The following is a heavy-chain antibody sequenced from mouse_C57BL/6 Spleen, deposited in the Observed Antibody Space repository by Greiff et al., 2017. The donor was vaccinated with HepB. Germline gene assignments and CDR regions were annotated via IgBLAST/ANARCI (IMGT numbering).Heavy chain of an antibody. V-gene: IGHV1-26*01. CDR3: ARYSNLGAMDY. CDR1: GYTFTDYY. Sequence: EVQLQQSGPELVKPGASVKISCKASGYTFTDYYMNWVKQSHGKSLEWIGDINPNNGGTSYNQKFKGKATLTVDKSSSTAYMELRSLTSEDSAVYYCARYSNLGAMDYWGQGTSVTVSS. CDR2: INPNNGGT. J-gene: IGHJ4*01. D-gene: IGHD2-5*01.